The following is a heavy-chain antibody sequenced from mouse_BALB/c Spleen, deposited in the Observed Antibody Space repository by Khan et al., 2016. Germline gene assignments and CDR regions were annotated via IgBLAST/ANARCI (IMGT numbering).Heavy chain of an antibody. CDR3: ARNGNRYERTWFAY. J-gene: IGHJ3*01. CDR2: ISYSGST. Sequence: EVQLVESGPGLVKPSQSLSLTCTVTGYSITSDYAWNWIRQFPGNKLEWMGYISYSGSTSYNPSLKSRISITRDTSKNQFFLQLNSVTTEDTATYYCARNGNRYERTWFAYWGQGTLVTVSA. V-gene: IGHV3-2*02. D-gene: IGHD2-14*01. CDR1: GYSITSDYA.